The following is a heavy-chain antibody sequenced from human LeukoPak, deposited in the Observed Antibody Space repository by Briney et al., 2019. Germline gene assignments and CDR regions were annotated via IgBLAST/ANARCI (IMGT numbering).Heavy chain of an antibody. CDR2: ISSNGGST. CDR3: ARDLERPYYGSGSYVPPNNWFDP. D-gene: IGHD3-10*01. CDR1: GFTFSSYA. Sequence: GGSLRLSCAASGFTFSSYAMHWVRQAPGKGLEYVAAISSNGGSTYYANSVKGRFTISRDNSKNTLYLQMGSLRAEDTAVYYCARDLERPYYGSGSYVPPNNWFDPWGQGTLVTVSS. J-gene: IGHJ5*02. V-gene: IGHV3-64*01.